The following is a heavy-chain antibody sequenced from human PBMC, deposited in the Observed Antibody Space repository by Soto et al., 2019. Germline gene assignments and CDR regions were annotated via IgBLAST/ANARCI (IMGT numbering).Heavy chain of an antibody. CDR3: AREHSADDAFDI. Sequence: SETLSLTCTVSGGSISSGGYYWSWIRQHPGKGLEWIGYIYYSGSTYYNPSLKSRVTISVDTSKNQFSLKLSSVTAADTAVYYCAREHSADDAFDIWGQGTMVTVSS. CDR1: GGSISSGGYY. CDR2: IYYSGST. D-gene: IGHD1-26*01. J-gene: IGHJ3*02. V-gene: IGHV4-31*03.